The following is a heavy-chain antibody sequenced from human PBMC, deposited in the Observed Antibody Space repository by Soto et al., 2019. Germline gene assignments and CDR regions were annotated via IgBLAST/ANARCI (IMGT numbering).Heavy chain of an antibody. J-gene: IGHJ4*02. Sequence: SETLSLTCTVSGGSISSGDYYWSWIRQPPGKGLEWIGYIYYSGSTYYNPSLKSRVTISVDTSKNQFSLKLSSVTAADTAVYYCARGDYGDYVFIEWGQGTLVTVSS. CDR2: IYYSGST. CDR3: ARGDYGDYVFIE. V-gene: IGHV4-30-4*01. CDR1: GGSISSGDYY. D-gene: IGHD4-17*01.